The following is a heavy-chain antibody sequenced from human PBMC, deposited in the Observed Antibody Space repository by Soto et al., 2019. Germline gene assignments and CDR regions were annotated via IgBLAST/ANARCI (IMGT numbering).Heavy chain of an antibody. J-gene: IGHJ6*02. Sequence: QVQLVESGGGVVQPGRSLRLSCAASGFTFSSYAMHWARQAPGKGLEWVAVISYDGRKKDYADSVKGRFTISRDNSNNTVYLQMNGLRAEDTAVYYCARGCSSNDCYTNYYYYYAMDVWGQGTMVTVSS. CDR2: ISYDGRKK. V-gene: IGHV3-30*04. CDR3: ARGCSSNDCYTNYYYYYAMDV. CDR1: GFTFSSYA. D-gene: IGHD2-2*02.